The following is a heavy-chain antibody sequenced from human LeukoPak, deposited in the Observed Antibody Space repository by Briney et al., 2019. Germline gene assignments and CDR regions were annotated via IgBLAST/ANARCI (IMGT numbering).Heavy chain of an antibody. D-gene: IGHD1-26*01. Sequence: GGSLRLSCATSGFTFTIYAMGWVRQAPGKGLEWVSTISGSGGGTYYADSVKGRFTISRDNSKNTLYLQMNSLRVEDTAVYYCAKGGGLIGSSSVGYWGQGTLVTVSS. V-gene: IGHV3-23*01. CDR2: ISGSGGGT. J-gene: IGHJ4*02. CDR1: GFTFTIYA. CDR3: AKGGGLIGSSSVGY.